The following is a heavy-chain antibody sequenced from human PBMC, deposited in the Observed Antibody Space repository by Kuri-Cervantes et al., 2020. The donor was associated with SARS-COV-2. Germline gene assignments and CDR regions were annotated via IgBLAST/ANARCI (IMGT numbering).Heavy chain of an antibody. D-gene: IGHD7-27*01. Sequence: GSLRLSCTVSGGSISSYYWGWIRQPPGKGLEWIGSIYHSGSTYYNPSLKSRVTMSVDTSKNQFSLKLSSVTAADTAVYYCARVNWGFDYWGQGTLVTVSS. CDR3: ARVNWGFDY. CDR2: IYHSGST. J-gene: IGHJ4*02. CDR1: GGSISSYY. V-gene: IGHV4-39*07.